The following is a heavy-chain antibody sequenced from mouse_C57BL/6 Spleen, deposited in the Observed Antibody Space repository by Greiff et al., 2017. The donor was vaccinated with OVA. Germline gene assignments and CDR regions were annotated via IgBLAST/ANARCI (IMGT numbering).Heavy chain of an antibody. Sequence: VQLQESGPELVKPGASVKISCKASGYAFSSSWMNWVKQRPGKGLEWIGRIYPGDGDTNYNGKFKGKATLTADKSSSTAYMQLSSLTSEDSAVYFCARRAYYDYDVEFAYWGQGTLVTVSA. V-gene: IGHV1-82*01. CDR2: IYPGDGDT. J-gene: IGHJ3*01. CDR3: ARRAYYDYDVEFAY. D-gene: IGHD2-4*01. CDR1: GYAFSSSW.